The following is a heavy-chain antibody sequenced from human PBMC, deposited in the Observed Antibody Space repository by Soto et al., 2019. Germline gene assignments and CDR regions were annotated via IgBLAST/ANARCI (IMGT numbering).Heavy chain of an antibody. V-gene: IGHV1-69*04. Sequence: SVKFSCKACGGTVTSYTIRLVRHAPGQGLEWMGRIIPILGIANYAQKFQGRVTITADKSTGTAYMELSSLRSEDTAVYYCARDICSYVICSPTYYIYVRAQRAALPVSS. J-gene: IGHJ6*03. CDR2: IIPILGIA. CDR1: GGTVTSYT. D-gene: IGHD3-10*01. CDR3: ARDICSYVICSPTYYIYV.